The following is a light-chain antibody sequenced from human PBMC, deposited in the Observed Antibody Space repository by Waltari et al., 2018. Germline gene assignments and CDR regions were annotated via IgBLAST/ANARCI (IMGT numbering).Light chain of an antibody. J-gene: IGLJ2*01. CDR2: EGT. CDR1: SSDVGIYNL. Sequence: QSALTQPASVSGSPGQSITISCTGTSSDVGIYNLVTWYQHDPGKAPNLMIYEGTKRPSGVSNRFSGSKSGNTASLTISGLQAEDEADYHCCSYAHSSRVVFGGGTKVTVL. CDR3: CSYAHSSRVV. V-gene: IGLV2-23*01.